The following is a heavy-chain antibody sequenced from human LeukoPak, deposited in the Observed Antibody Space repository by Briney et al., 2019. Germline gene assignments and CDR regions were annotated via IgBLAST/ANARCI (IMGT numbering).Heavy chain of an antibody. D-gene: IGHD4-11*01. V-gene: IGHV4-39*07. J-gene: IGHJ6*03. CDR3: ARDGGYSSPFYYYYYYMDV. Sequence: SETLSLTCTVSGGSISNNFYYWGWIRQPPGKGLEWIGTIYYSGSTYYNPSLESRVTMSVDTSKNQFSLKLISVTAADTAVTYCARDGGYSSPFYYYYYYMDVWGKGTTVTVSS. CDR2: IYYSGST. CDR1: GGSISNNFYY.